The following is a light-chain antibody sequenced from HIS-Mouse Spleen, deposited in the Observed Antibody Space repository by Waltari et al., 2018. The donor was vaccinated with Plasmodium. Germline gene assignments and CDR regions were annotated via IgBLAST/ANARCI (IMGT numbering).Light chain of an antibody. CDR1: QRVSSN. V-gene: IGKV3-15*01. CDR3: QQYNNWSFT. CDR2: GVS. Sequence: IVMTQSPAPLSVSPGERATLSCRASQRVSSNLAWYQQKPGQSPRLLIYGVSTSATGIPARFRGSWSGTVFTLTISSLQSEDFAVYYCQQYNNWSFTFGPGTKVDIK. J-gene: IGKJ3*01.